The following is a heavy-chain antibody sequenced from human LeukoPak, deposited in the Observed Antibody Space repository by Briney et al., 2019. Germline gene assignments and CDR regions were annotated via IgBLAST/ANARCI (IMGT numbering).Heavy chain of an antibody. CDR1: GGSFSSYY. Sequence: PSETLSLTCTVSGGSFSSYYWSWIRQPPGKGLEWIGYIYYSGSTNYNPSLKSRVTISVDKSKNQFSLKLSSGTAADTAVYYCASDSGGRDAFDIWGQGTMVTVSS. V-gene: IGHV4-59*01. J-gene: IGHJ3*02. D-gene: IGHD3-10*01. CDR2: IYYSGST. CDR3: ASDSGGRDAFDI.